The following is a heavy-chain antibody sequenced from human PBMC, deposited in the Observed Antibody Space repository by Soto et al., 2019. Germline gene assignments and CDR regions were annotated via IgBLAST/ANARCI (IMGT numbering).Heavy chain of an antibody. CDR3: AREETSSYYYYGMDV. CDR1: GYTFTRYY. Sequence: SVNVPDQASGYTFTRYYIHWLQQAPGQALEWMGWINPNGGRTNYAQKFQGGVTMTRDTSISTAYMDPSMLRSDDTAVYYGAREETSSYYYYGMDVWGQGTTVTVSS. V-gene: IGHV1-2*02. J-gene: IGHJ6*02. D-gene: IGHD6-6*01. CDR2: INPNGGRT.